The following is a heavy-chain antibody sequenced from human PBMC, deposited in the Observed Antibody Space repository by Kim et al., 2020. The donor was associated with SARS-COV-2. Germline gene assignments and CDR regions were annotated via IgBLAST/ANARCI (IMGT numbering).Heavy chain of an antibody. Sequence: GRFTISRDNSKNTVYLQMNGLRAEETAVYYCAKVPYYYGSGSYYRGWFDPWGQGTLVTVSS. V-gene: IGHV3-23*01. CDR3: AKVPYYYGSGSYYRGWFDP. D-gene: IGHD3-10*01. J-gene: IGHJ5*02.